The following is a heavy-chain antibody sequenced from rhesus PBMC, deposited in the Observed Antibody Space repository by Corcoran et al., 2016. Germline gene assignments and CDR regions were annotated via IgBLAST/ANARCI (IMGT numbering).Heavy chain of an antibody. V-gene: IGHV4-127*01. D-gene: IGHD3-34*01. CDR1: GGSISGVYL. CDR2: IGGIMPPT. CDR3: VIEKQGDYSIGRFDN. J-gene: IGHJ4*01. Sequence: QVQLQESGPGVVKPSETLSLTCVVSGGSISGVYLWSWIRQAPGQGVEWFGCIGGIMPPTTYNPSLKSRVTFSKDTSNIHFSLRLCSVTAADTAVYYCVIEKQGDYSIGRFDNWGQGVLVTVSS.